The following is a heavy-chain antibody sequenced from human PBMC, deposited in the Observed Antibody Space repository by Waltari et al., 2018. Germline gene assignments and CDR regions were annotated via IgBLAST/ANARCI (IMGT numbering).Heavy chain of an antibody. CDR1: GFTSSSFA. CDR3: ARLRLGGDDY. J-gene: IGHJ4*02. CDR2: IAYDGSNK. Sequence: QVQLVVSGGGGVQPGGSLGLSCAAPGFTSSSFAMPGVRQAPGKGLEWVAVIAYDGSNKYYADSVKGRFTISRDNSKNTLYLQMNSLRAEDTAVYYCARLRLGGDDYWGQGTLVTVSS. D-gene: IGHD3-16*01. V-gene: IGHV3-30*17.